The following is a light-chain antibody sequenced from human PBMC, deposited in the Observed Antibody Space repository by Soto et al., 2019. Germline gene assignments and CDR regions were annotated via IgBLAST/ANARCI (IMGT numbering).Light chain of an antibody. V-gene: IGLV2-14*01. CDR3: SSYTSSSTLGV. CDR1: SSDVGGYNY. Sequence: QSALTQPASVSGSPGQSITISCTGTSSDVGGYNYVSWYQQNPGKAPKLMIYDVSNRPSGVSNRFSGSKSGNTASLTISGLQAEDAADYYCSSYTSSSTLGVFGGGTKVTVL. CDR2: DVS. J-gene: IGLJ2*01.